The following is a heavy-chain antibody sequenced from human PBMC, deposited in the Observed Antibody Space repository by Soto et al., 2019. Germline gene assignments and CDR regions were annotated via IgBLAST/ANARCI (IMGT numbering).Heavy chain of an antibody. D-gene: IGHD6-6*01. CDR3: GRVEAGPSPIAARRYYFDY. V-gene: IGHV1-18*04. CDR1: GYTFTSYA. Sequence: QVQLLQSGAEVKKPGASVKVSCKTSGYTFTSYAISWVRQAPGQGLEWLGWISAYNGTTNYAQKLHGRGHMTTGPSPGTAYLGLRGPRTDDTALYFWGRVEAGPSPIAARRYYFDYWGQGTLVTVSS. CDR2: ISAYNGTT. J-gene: IGHJ4*02.